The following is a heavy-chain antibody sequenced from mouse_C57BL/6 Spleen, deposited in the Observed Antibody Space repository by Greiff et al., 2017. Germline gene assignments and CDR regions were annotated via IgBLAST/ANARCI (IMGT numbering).Heavy chain of an antibody. D-gene: IGHD2-2*01. CDR3: ARLGYGYDSFDY. CDR1: GYTFTSYW. V-gene: IGHV1-69*01. CDR2: IDPSDSYT. J-gene: IGHJ2*01. Sequence: VQLQQPGAELVMPGASVKLSCKASGYTFTSYWMHWVKQRPGQGLEWIGEIDPSDSYTNYNQKFKGKSTLTVDKSSSTAYMQLSSLTSEDSAVYYCARLGYGYDSFDYWGQGTTLTVSS.